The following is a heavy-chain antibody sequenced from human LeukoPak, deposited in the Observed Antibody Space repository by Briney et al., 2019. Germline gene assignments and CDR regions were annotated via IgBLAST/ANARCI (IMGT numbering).Heavy chain of an antibody. J-gene: IGHJ3*02. V-gene: IGHV3-53*01. CDR2: IYSGGTT. CDR3: AKGGIAAAEDAFDI. D-gene: IGHD6-13*01. CDR1: GFTVSTTY. Sequence: PGGSLRLSCVASGFTVSTTYMGWVRQAPGKGLEWVSVIYSGGTTYYADSVKGRFTFSRDNSKNTLYLQMNSLRAEDTAVYYCAKGGIAAAEDAFDIWGQGTMVTVSS.